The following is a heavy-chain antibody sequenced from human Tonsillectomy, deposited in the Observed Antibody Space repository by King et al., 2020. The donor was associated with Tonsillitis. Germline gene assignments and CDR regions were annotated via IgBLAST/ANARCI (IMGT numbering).Heavy chain of an antibody. CDR3: ARLYPGSSVWFDP. D-gene: IGHD6-6*01. J-gene: IGHJ5*02. CDR1: GGSITSSTYF. CDR2: IYYSGST. Sequence: QLQESGPGLVRPSETLSLTCTVSGGSITSSTYFWGWIRQPPGKGLEWIGTIYYSGSTYSNSSLKSRVTISVDTSKNQFSLKLNSVTAAGTAVYFCARLYPGSSVWFDPWGQGTLVTVSS. V-gene: IGHV4-39*01.